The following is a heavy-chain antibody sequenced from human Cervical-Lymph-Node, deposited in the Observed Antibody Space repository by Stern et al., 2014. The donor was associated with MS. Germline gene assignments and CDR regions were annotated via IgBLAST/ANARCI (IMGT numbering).Heavy chain of an antibody. CDR1: GFSLSTSGVG. D-gene: IGHD1-7*01. Sequence: ESGPTLVKPTQTLTLTCTFSGFSLSTSGVGVGWIRQPPGEALEWRALLYWDDDKRYSRSLKSRLTITKDTSKNQVVLTMTNVDPVDTATYYCAHSPSLELWAHYFDYWGQGTLVTVSS. CDR3: AHSPSLELWAHYFDY. CDR2: LYWDDDK. V-gene: IGHV2-5*02. J-gene: IGHJ4*02.